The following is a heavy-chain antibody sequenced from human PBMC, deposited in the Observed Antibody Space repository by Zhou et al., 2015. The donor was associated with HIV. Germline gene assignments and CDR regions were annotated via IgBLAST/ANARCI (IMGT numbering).Heavy chain of an antibody. D-gene: IGHD3-3*01. V-gene: IGHV3-23*04. J-gene: IGHJ5*02. CDR2: ISSSGVTT. Sequence: VQLVESGGGLVQPGGSLRLSCAASGFTFSSYAMSWVRQAPGKGLEWVSVISSSGVTTYYTDSVKGRFTISRDNSQRTVYLQMNSLRAEETAVYFCAKGLFWSTYYIAWGQGTLVTVSS. CDR3: AKGLFWSTYYIA. CDR1: GFTFSSYA.